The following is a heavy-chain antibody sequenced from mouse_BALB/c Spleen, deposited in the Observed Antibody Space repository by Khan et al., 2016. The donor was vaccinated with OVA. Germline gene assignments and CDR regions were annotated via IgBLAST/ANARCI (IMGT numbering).Heavy chain of an antibody. J-gene: IGHJ2*01. CDR3: ARYYYGSSPDY. Sequence: QVQLQQPGAELAKPGASVKMSCKASGYTFTSYWMHWVKQRPGQGLEWIGYINPSTGHTEYNQKFKDKATLTADKSSSTAYMQLSSLTSEDSAFYYGARYYYGSSPDYWGQGTTLTVSS. CDR2: INPSTGHT. V-gene: IGHV1-7*01. D-gene: IGHD1-1*01. CDR1: GYTFTSYW.